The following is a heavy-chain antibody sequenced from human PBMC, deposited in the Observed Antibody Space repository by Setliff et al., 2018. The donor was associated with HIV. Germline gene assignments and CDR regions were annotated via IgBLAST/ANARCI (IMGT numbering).Heavy chain of an antibody. CDR3: ARGQGCGGGCHYAFEM. V-gene: IGHV4-39*06. J-gene: IGHJ3*02. CDR1: GGSFSNYY. D-gene: IGHD2-21*02. CDR2: IYHSGNT. Sequence: SETLSLTCTVYGGSFSNYYWGWIRQPPGKGLEWIGSIYHSGNTYYMPSLQSRVTISVDMSKNQFPLNLNSVTAADTAVYYCARGQGCGGGCHYAFEMWGQGTMVTVSS.